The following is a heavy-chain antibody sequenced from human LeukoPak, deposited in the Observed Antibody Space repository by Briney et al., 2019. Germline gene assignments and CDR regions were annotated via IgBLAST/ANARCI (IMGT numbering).Heavy chain of an antibody. CDR3: AAQRGASLHDFWSTRLFDP. V-gene: IGHV1-58*02. D-gene: IGHD3-3*01. J-gene: IGHJ5*02. Sequence: GASVKVSCKASGFTFHTSAMQWVRQARGQRLEWIGWIVLGSGNTVYSHKFHDRVIITRDMSTSTVYMELDSLGSEDTAVYYCAAQRGASLHDFWSTRLFDPWGQGTLVTFSS. CDR1: GFTFHTSA. CDR2: IVLGSGNT.